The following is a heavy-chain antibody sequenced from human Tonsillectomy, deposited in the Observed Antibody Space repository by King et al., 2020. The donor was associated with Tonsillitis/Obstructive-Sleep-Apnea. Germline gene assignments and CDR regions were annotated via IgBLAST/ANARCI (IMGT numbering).Heavy chain of an antibody. Sequence: EVQLVESGGGLVQPGGSLRLSCAASGFTFSSYWMHWVRQAPGKGLVWVSRINSDGSSTSYADSVKGRFTISRDNAKNTLYLQMYSLRAEDTAVYYCARDLEEWLDYYYYYMDVWGKGTTVTVSS. CDR2: INSDGSST. CDR3: ARDLEEWLDYYYYYMDV. D-gene: IGHD3-3*01. J-gene: IGHJ6*03. V-gene: IGHV3-74*01. CDR1: GFTFSSYW.